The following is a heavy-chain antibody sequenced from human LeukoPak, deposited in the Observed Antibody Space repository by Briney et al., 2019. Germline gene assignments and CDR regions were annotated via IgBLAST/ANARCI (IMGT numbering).Heavy chain of an antibody. CDR1: GGSFSGHH. D-gene: IGHD2-15*01. Sequence: SETLSLTCAVFGGSFSGHHWSWIRQPPGKGLEWIGYIYYSGSTNYNPSLKSRVTISVDTSKNQFSLKLSSVTAADTAVYYCAREGEDCSGGSCYTSEYFQHWGQGTLVTVSS. CDR2: IYYSGST. CDR3: AREGEDCSGGSCYTSEYFQH. V-gene: IGHV4-59*11. J-gene: IGHJ1*01.